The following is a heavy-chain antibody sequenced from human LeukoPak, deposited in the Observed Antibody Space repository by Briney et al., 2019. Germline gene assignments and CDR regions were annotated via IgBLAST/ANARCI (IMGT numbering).Heavy chain of an antibody. CDR1: GGSFSGYY. CDR3: ARHFSGYTYGFDC. J-gene: IGHJ4*02. CDR2: IYSSGGT. Sequence: SETLSLTCAVYGGSFSGYYWSWIRQPPGKGLEWIGSIYSSGGTYYNPSLKSRVTSSVDTSKNQFSLKLTSVTAADTAVYYCARHFSGYTYGFDCWGQGTLVTVSS. D-gene: IGHD5-18*01. V-gene: IGHV4-34*01.